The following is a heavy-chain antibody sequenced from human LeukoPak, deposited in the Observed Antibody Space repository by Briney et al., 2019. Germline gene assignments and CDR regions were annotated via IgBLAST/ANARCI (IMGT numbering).Heavy chain of an antibody. CDR1: GFSFSIYN. CDR2: ISTSSGYI. J-gene: IGHJ3*02. CDR3: ARSPKTRGYSYGFDAFDM. Sequence: KAGGSLRLSCAASGFSFSIYNMNWVRQSPGKALEWVSSISTSSGYIHYADSLEGRFTVSRDNTKKSLYLQMNSLRADDTAVYYCARSPKTRGYSYGFDAFDMWGQGTLVTVSS. V-gene: IGHV3-21*01. D-gene: IGHD5-18*01.